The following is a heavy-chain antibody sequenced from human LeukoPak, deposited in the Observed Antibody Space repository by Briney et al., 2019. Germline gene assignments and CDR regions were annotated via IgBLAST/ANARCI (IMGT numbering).Heavy chain of an antibody. V-gene: IGHV5-51*01. CDR2: IYPGDSDT. CDR1: GYSFTGYW. Sequence: GESLRISCKGSGYSFTGYWIGWVRQMPGKGLEWMGIIYPGDSDTRYSPSFQGQVTISADKSISTAYLQWSSLKASDTAMYYCARHLKSGSYLFDYWGQGTLVTVSS. J-gene: IGHJ4*02. CDR3: ARHLKSGSYLFDY. D-gene: IGHD1-26*01.